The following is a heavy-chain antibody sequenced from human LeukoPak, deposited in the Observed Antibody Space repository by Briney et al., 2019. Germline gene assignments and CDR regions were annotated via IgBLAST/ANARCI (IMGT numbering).Heavy chain of an antibody. D-gene: IGHD3-10*01. V-gene: IGHV3-23*01. J-gene: IGHJ4*02. CDR1: GFTFNSYA. CDR3: ARDRGSTEFDY. CDR2: ISGIGGST. Sequence: PGGSLRLSCAASGFTFNSYAMSWVRQAPGKGLEWVSGISGIGGSTYYADSVKGRFTISRDNAKNTLYLEMNSLRAEDRAVYYCARDRGSTEFDYWGQGSLVTVSS.